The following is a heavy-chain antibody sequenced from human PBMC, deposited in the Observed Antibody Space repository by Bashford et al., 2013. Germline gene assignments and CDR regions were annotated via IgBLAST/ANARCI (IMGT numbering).Heavy chain of an antibody. CDR3: ARLVGWIDYYPYWYFDL. Sequence: SETLSLTCSVSGDSITTYYWSWIRQAPGKGLEWVGYIRTSGSTHFNPSLKSRGTISVDTSKSQFSLKLTSVTAADTAVYYCARLVGWIDYYPYWYFDLWGQAPWSPSPQ. CDR2: IRTSGST. D-gene: IGHD3-3*01. V-gene: IGHV4-4*08. CDR1: GDSITTYY. J-gene: IGHJ2*01.